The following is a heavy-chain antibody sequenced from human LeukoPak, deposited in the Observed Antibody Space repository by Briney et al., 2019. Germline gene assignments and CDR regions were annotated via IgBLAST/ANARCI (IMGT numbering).Heavy chain of an antibody. Sequence: GASVKVSCKASGYTFTGYYMHWVRQAPGQGLEWMGRINPNSSGTNYAQKFQGRVTMTRDTSTSTVYMELSSLRSEDTAVYYCARDVRIAVAGRDNWFDPWGQGTLVTVSS. D-gene: IGHD6-19*01. CDR3: ARDVRIAVAGRDNWFDP. J-gene: IGHJ5*02. CDR1: GYTFTGYY. CDR2: INPNSSGT. V-gene: IGHV1-2*06.